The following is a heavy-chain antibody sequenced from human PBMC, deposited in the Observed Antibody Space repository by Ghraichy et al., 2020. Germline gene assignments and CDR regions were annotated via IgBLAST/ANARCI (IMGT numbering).Heavy chain of an antibody. CDR1: GYTFTTYY. Sequence: ASVKVSCKASGYTFTTYYIHWVRQAPGQGLEWMGLINPSGGSTSSPQRFQGRVTMTRDTSTNTVYMELRSLTSDATAVYYCGRGGYCSGLYTQSWGQGTRVTVSS. CDR3: GRGGYCSGLYTQS. J-gene: IGHJ5*01. V-gene: IGHV1-46*03. CDR2: INPSGGST. D-gene: IGHD5-18*01.